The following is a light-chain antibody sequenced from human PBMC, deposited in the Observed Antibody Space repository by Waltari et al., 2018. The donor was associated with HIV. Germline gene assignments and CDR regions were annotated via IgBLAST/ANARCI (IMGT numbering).Light chain of an antibody. CDR1: IADFASTT. Sequence: QSVLTQPPSESGTTGMRVTISCSGSIADFASTTVNGYQQLPGTAPKLLIYNNDQRPFGVPDRFSASKSGTSASLAISGLRSEDEADYYCATWDDSLDGPMFGGGTKLTVL. J-gene: IGLJ3*02. V-gene: IGLV1-44*01. CDR2: NND. CDR3: ATWDDSLDGPM.